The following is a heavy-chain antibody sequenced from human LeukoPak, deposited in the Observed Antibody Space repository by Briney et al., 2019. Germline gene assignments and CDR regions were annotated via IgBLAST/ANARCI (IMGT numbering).Heavy chain of an antibody. V-gene: IGHV3-21*01. CDR3: ARIQKWFGELLGYYYYMDV. CDR2: ISSSSRYI. D-gene: IGHD3-10*01. CDR1: GFTFSSYN. J-gene: IGHJ6*03. Sequence: GGSLRLSCAASGFTFSSYNMNWVRQAPGKGLEWVSSISSSSRYIYYADSVKGRFTISRDNAKKSLYLQVNSLRAEDTAVYYCARIQKWFGELLGYYYYMDVWGKGTTVTVSS.